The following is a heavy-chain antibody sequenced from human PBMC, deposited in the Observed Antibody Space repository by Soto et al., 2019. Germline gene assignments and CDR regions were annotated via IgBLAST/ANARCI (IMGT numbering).Heavy chain of an antibody. CDR3: ARVGVTTNRPMISL. Sequence: ASETLSLTCTVSGGSISSGGYYWSWIRQHPGKGLEWIGYIYYSGSTYYNPSLKSRVTISVDTSKNQFSLKLSSVTAADTAVYYCARVGVTTNRPMISLWGQGTLVTVSS. D-gene: IGHD4-4*01. V-gene: IGHV4-31*03. CDR2: IYYSGST. CDR1: GGSISSGGYY. J-gene: IGHJ4*02.